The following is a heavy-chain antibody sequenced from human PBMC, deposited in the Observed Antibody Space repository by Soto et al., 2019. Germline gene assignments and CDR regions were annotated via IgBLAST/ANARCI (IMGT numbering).Heavy chain of an antibody. V-gene: IGHV4-30-4*01. CDR2: IYYSGST. CDR3: ARVSGKWLQLRHFDY. D-gene: IGHD5-12*01. J-gene: IGHJ4*02. CDR1: GGSISSGDYY. Sequence: QVQLQESGPGLVKPSQTLSLTCTVSGGSISSGDYYWSWIRQPPGKGLEWIGYIYYSGSTYYNPSLKHRVTISVDTSKNQFSLKLSSVTAADTAVYYCARVSGKWLQLRHFDYWGQGTLVTVSS.